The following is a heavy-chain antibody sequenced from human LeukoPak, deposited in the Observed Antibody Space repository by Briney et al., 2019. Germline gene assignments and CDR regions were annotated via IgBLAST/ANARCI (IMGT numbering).Heavy chain of an antibody. CDR2: MNPNSGNT. Sequence: ASVKVSCKASGYTLTSYGISWVRQATGQGLEWMGWMNPNSGNTGYAQKFQGRVTITRNTSISTAYMELSSLRSEDTAVYYCARGRRYDFWSGYSNMPDPPDYWGQGTLVTVSS. D-gene: IGHD3-3*01. J-gene: IGHJ4*02. CDR1: GYTLTSYG. V-gene: IGHV1-8*03. CDR3: ARGRRYDFWSGYSNMPDPPDY.